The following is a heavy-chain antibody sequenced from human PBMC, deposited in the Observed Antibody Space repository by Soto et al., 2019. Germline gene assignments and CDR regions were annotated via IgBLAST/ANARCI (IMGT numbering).Heavy chain of an antibody. CDR3: ARARLYSNYPVHVYYYYGMDF. CDR1: GGSISSSSYY. CDR2: IYYSGST. Sequence: SETLSLTCTVSGGSISSSSYYWGWIRQPPGKGLEWIGSIYYSGSTYYNPSLKSRVTISVDTSKNQFSLKLSSVTAADTAVYYCARARLYSNYPVHVYYYYGMDFWGPGTTVTVSS. J-gene: IGHJ6*02. D-gene: IGHD4-4*01. V-gene: IGHV4-39*01.